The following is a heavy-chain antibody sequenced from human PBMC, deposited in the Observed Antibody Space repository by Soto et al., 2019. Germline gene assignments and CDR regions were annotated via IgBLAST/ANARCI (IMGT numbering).Heavy chain of an antibody. V-gene: IGHV4-31*03. Sequence: QVQLQESGPGLVKPSQTLSLTCTVAGGSISSGDYYWSWIRQHPGKGLEWIGYIYSSGATYYNPSFKSRITISLDTSKNQFSLKLSSVTAADTAVYYCASRLYCRGGSCYYEVDFDIWGQGTMVTVSS. CDR3: ASRLYCRGGSCYYEVDFDI. CDR2: IYSSGAT. D-gene: IGHD2-15*01. J-gene: IGHJ3*02. CDR1: GGSISSGDYY.